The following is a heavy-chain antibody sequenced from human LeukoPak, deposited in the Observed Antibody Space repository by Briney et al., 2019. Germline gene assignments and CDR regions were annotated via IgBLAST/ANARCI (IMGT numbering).Heavy chain of an antibody. CDR2: IWYDGSNK. V-gene: IGHV3-30*02. CDR3: VKAFDYYVDH. D-gene: IGHD3-10*01. J-gene: IGHJ4*02. Sequence: GGSLRLSCAASGFTFSSYGMHWVRQAPGKGLEWVAVIWYDGSNKYYADSVKGRFTISRDNSKNTLYLQMNSLGAEDTAVYHCVKAFDYYVDHWGQGMLVTVSS. CDR1: GFTFSSYG.